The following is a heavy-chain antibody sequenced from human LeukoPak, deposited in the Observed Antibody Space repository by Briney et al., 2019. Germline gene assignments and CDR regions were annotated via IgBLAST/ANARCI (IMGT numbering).Heavy chain of an antibody. D-gene: IGHD2/OR15-2a*01. CDR3: ASATFLDKYYFDY. J-gene: IGHJ4*02. Sequence: GASVKVSCKPSGGTFSSYAISWVRQAPGQGLEWMGAIIPIFGSANYEQRLQGRVTITADESTSTAYMELSSLRSEDTAVYYCASATFLDKYYFDYWGQGTLVTVSS. CDR2: IIPIFGSA. CDR1: GGTFSSYA. V-gene: IGHV1-69*01.